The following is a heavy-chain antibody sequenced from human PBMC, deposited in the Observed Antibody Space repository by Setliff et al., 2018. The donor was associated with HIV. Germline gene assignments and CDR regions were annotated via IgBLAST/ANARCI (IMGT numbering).Heavy chain of an antibody. CDR2: ISAHNGNT. Sequence: ASVKVSCKASGYTFTDYYMHWVRQAPGQGLEWMGWISAHNGNTNYAQNFQGRVIMTTDTSTSTAYMELSSLTSEDTAVYYCARGEWVIRGDFDHWGQGTLVTVSS. CDR3: ARGEWVIRGDFDH. D-gene: IGHD3-10*01. CDR1: GYTFTDYY. V-gene: IGHV1-18*04. J-gene: IGHJ4*02.